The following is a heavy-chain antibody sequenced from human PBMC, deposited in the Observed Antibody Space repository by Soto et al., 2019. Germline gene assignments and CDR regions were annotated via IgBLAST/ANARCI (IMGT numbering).Heavy chain of an antibody. D-gene: IGHD4-17*01. J-gene: IGHJ3*02. CDR2: IIPIFGTA. Sequence: SVKVSCKASGGAFSSYAISWVRQAPGQGLEWMGGIIPIFGTANYAQKFQGRVTITADESTSTAYMELSSLRSEDTAVYYCANDYGGNFAFDIWGQGTMVTVSS. V-gene: IGHV1-69*13. CDR1: GGAFSSYA. CDR3: ANDYGGNFAFDI.